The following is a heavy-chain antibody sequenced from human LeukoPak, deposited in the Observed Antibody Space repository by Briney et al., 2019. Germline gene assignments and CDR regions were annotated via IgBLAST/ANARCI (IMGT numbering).Heavy chain of an antibody. V-gene: IGHV1-2*06. CDR1: GYTFTGYY. Sequence: ASVKVSCKASGYTFTGYYMHWVRQAPGQGLEWMGRINPNSGGTNYAQKFQGRVTMTRDTSISTAYMELSRLRSDDTAVYYCARRPAYYYGSSGVNDAFDIWGQGTMVTVSS. J-gene: IGHJ3*02. CDR2: INPNSGGT. CDR3: ARRPAYYYGSSGVNDAFDI. D-gene: IGHD3-22*01.